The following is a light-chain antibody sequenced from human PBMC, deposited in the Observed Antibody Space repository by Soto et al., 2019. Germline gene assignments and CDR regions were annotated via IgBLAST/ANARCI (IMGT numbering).Light chain of an antibody. CDR1: ISDVGGYGS. V-gene: IGLV2-14*01. Sequence: QSALTQPASVSGSPGQSITFSCTGTISDVGGYGSVSWYQQYPGKAPKLIIYDVTNRPSGVSNRFSGSKSGNTASLIISGLQPEDEADYYCSSYSSTTTRVVFGGGTKVTVL. J-gene: IGLJ2*01. CDR2: DVT. CDR3: SSYSSTTTRVV.